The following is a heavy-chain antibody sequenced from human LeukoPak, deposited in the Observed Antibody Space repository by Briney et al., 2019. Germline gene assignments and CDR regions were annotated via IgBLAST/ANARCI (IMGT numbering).Heavy chain of an antibody. V-gene: IGHV1-2*02. J-gene: IGHJ4*02. Sequence: YMXWXXXXXGQGLXWMGYIYPNSGATKYAQKLQGRVTMTRDTSISTAYMELSGLRSDDTAVYYCGTLLSNGPFDYWGQGSLVTVSS. CDR2: IYPNSGAT. CDR3: GTLLSNGPFDY. CDR1: Y.